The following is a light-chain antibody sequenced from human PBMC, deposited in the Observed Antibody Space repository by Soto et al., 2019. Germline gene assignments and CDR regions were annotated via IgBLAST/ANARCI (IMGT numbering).Light chain of an antibody. V-gene: IGKV3-20*01. CDR1: QSVRSSY. J-gene: IGKJ1*01. Sequence: EIVLTQSPGTLSLSAGERATLSCRASQSVRSSYLAWYQQKPGQAPRLLIYGASSRATGIPDRISGSGSGTDFTLTISRLEPEDFAVYYCQQYGSPPQTFGQGTQVDIK. CDR2: GAS. CDR3: QQYGSPPQT.